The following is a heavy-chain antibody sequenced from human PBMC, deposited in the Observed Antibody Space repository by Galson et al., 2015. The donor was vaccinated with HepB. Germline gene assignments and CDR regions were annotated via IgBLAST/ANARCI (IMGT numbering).Heavy chain of an antibody. J-gene: IGHJ6*02. V-gene: IGHV1-58*01. CDR2: IVVGSGNT. CDR3: AADEGYSSSWYPWPRYYYGMDV. D-gene: IGHD6-13*01. CDR1: GFTSTSSA. Sequence: SVKVSCKASGFTSTSSAVQWVRQARGQRLEWIGWIVVGSGNTNYAQKFQERVTITRDISTSTAYMELSSLRSEDTAVYYCAADEGYSSSWYPWPRYYYGMDVWGQGTTVTVSS.